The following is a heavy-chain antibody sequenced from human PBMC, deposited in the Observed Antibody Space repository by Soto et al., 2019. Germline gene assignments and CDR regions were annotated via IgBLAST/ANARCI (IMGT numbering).Heavy chain of an antibody. CDR2: ISPRDSDT. D-gene: IGHD3-22*01. J-gene: IGHJ4*02. V-gene: IGHV5-51*01. CDR1: GDNFANDW. Sequence: GESLKMSFKGSGDNFANDWIALVRQMPGKGLEWVGIISPRDSDTIYSPSFQGQVTLSADKSIRTAYLQWSTLNASDTATYYCARRDNSGFPDYWGQGTLVTVSS. CDR3: ARRDNSGFPDY.